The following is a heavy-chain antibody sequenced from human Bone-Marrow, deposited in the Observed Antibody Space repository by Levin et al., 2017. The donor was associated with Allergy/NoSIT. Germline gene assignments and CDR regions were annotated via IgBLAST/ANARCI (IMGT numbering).Heavy chain of an antibody. V-gene: IGHV1-8*01. CDR1: GYTFTRYD. J-gene: IGHJ6*02. Sequence: ASVKVSCKASGYTFTRYDINWVRQATGQGLEWMGWMNPNSGNTGYAQKFQGRVTMTRNTSISTAYMELSSLRSEDTAVYYCARGGPITGTTHMYGMDVWGQGTTVTVSS. CDR3: ARGGPITGTTHMYGMDV. D-gene: IGHD1-7*01. CDR2: MNPNSGNT.